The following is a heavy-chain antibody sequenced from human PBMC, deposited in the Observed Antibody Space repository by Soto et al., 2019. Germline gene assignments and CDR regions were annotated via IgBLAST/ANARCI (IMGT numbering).Heavy chain of an antibody. CDR3: ANQHDS. Sequence: EVQLLESGGGLVQPGGSLRLSCAASGFTFSSYAMSWVRQAPGKGLEWVSAISAGSSNTYYADSVKGRFTISRDNSKNTLYLQMNSLRTEDTAVYYCANQHDSWGQGTLVTVSS. J-gene: IGHJ4*02. CDR1: GFTFSSYA. V-gene: IGHV3-23*01. CDR2: ISAGSSNT.